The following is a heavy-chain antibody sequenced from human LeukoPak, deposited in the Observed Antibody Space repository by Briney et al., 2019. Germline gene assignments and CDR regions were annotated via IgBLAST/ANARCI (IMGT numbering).Heavy chain of an antibody. J-gene: IGHJ4*02. CDR2: IYYSGGT. CDR1: GGSISSHY. V-gene: IGHV4-59*11. Sequence: SETLSLTCTVSGGSISSHYWSWIRQPPGKGLEWIGYIYYSGGTNYNPSLKSRVTISVDTSKNQFSLKLSSVTAADTAVYYCARDSPYSSSGNAFDIWGQGTLVTVSS. CDR3: ARDSPYSSSGNAFDI. D-gene: IGHD6-6*01.